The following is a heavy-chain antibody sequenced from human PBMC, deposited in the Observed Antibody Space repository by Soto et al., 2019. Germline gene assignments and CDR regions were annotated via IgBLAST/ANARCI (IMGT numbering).Heavy chain of an antibody. V-gene: IGHV4-4*07. CDR1: GGSISSYY. CDR3: ARDLKFGQADY. J-gene: IGHJ4*02. CDR2: IYTSGST. Sequence: QVQLQASGPGLVKPSETLSLTCTVSGGSISSYYWTWIRQPSGKGLEWIGRIYTSGSTNYNPSLKSRVTLSVDTSKNQFSLKLISVTAADTAVYYCARDLKFGQADYWGQGAQVTVSS. D-gene: IGHD3-10*01.